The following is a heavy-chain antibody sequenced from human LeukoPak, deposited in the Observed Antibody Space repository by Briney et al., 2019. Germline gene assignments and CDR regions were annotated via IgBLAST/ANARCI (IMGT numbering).Heavy chain of an antibody. CDR3: AREGYDYVWQTTEQDGMDV. J-gene: IGHJ6*02. V-gene: IGHV3-43*01. CDR1: GFTFDDYT. Sequence: PGGSLRLSCAASGFTFDDYTMHWVRQAPGKGLEWVSLISWDGGSTYYADSVKGRFTISRDNARDSLHLQMNSLRVEDTAVYYCAREGYDYVWQTTEQDGMDVWGQGTTVTVSS. CDR2: ISWDGGST. D-gene: IGHD3-16*01.